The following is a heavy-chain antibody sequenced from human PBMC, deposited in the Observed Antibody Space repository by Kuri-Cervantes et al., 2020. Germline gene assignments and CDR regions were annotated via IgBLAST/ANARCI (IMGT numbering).Heavy chain of an antibody. D-gene: IGHD6-13*01. CDR2: IKQDGSEK. Sequence: GESLKISCAASGFTFSSYWMSWVRQAPGKGLEWVANIKQDGSEKYYVDSVKGRFTISRDNAKNSLYLQMNSLRAEDTAVYYCAREGYSSSWAYYYYYYYGMDVWGQGTTVTVSS. J-gene: IGHJ6*02. CDR3: AREGYSSSWAYYYYYYYGMDV. CDR1: GFTFSSYW. V-gene: IGHV3-7*01.